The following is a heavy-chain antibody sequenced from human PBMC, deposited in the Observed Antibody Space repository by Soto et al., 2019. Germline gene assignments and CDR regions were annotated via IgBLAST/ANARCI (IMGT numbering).Heavy chain of an antibody. V-gene: IGHV3-7*01. J-gene: IGHJ3*02. CDR3: ARGGTYNWDGAFDI. D-gene: IGHD1-1*01. Sequence: EVQLVESGGGLVQPGGSLRLSCAASGFTFSSYWMSWVRQAPGKGLEWVANIKQDGSEKYYVDSVKGRFTISRDNAKNSLYLQMKSLRAEDTAVYYCARGGTYNWDGAFDIWGQGTMVTVSS. CDR2: IKQDGSEK. CDR1: GFTFSSYW.